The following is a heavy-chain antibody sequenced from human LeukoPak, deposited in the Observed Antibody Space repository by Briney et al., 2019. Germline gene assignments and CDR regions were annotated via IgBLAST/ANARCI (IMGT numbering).Heavy chain of an antibody. J-gene: IGHJ5*02. CDR1: GFTFSSYW. Sequence: GGSLRLSCAASGFTFSSYWMHWVRQAPGRGLVWVSRINSDGTSTSYADSVKGRFTISRDNAKNTLYLQMNSLRAEDTAVYYCARAREMATNHNADTWGQGTLVTVSS. V-gene: IGHV3-74*01. CDR2: INSDGTST. CDR3: ARAREMATNHNADT. D-gene: IGHD5-24*01.